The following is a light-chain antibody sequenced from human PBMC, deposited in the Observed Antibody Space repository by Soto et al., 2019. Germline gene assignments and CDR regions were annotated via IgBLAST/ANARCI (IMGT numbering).Light chain of an antibody. V-gene: IGKV3-11*01. J-gene: IGKJ4*01. CDR3: QQRVNWPPT. CDR2: DAS. Sequence: ETVLTQSPASLSLSPGDRATLSCRAGQSVSDYVAWYQQKPGQSPRLLFFDASSRATGVPARFRAGGSGTDFTLIISSLEPEDFAVYYCQQRVNWPPTFGGGTKVDIK. CDR1: QSVSDY.